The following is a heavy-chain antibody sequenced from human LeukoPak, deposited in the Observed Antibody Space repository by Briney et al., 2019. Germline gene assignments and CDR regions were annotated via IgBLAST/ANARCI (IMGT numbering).Heavy chain of an antibody. CDR3: ASEYKYDSSGANAFDI. D-gene: IGHD3-22*01. J-gene: IGHJ3*02. Sequence: ASEKVSCKASGYTFTRHYIHWVRQAPAPALEWTGWIHANTGGTKYAQRFQGRVTMTRDTSSSTAYMELSSLRSADTAVYYCASEYKYDSSGANAFDIWGQGTMVTVSS. V-gene: IGHV1-2*02. CDR2: IHANTGGT. CDR1: GYTFTRHY.